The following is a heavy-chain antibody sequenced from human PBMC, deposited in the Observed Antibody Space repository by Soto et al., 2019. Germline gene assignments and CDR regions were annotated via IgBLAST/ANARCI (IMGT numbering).Heavy chain of an antibody. J-gene: IGHJ6*02. V-gene: IGHV1-46*01. CDR2: INPSGGST. CDR3: ARVGTPGITIFGVVIEEAWNGMDV. D-gene: IGHD3-3*01. CDR1: GYTFTSYY. Sequence: QVQLVQSGAEVKKPGASVKVSCKASGYTFTSYYMHWVRQAPGQGLEWMGIINPSGGSTSYAQKFPGRVTMTRDTSTSTVYMELSSMRSEATAVYYCARVGTPGITIFGVVIEEAWNGMDVWGQGTTVTVSS.